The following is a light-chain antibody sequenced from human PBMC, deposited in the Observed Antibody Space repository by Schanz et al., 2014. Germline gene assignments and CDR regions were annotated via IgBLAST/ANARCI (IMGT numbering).Light chain of an antibody. CDR1: QSVSSNY. Sequence: EIVLTQSPGTLSLSPGERATLSCRASQSVSSNYLAWYQQRPGQAPRLLIYVTSSRATGIPDRFSGSGSGTDFTLTISRLEPEDFAVYYCHQYGSSPRTFGQGTKLEIK. CDR2: VTS. J-gene: IGKJ2*01. CDR3: HQYGSSPRT. V-gene: IGKV3-20*01.